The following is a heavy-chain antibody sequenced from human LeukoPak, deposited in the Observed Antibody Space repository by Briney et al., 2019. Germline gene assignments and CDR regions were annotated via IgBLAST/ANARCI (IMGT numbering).Heavy chain of an antibody. Sequence: GGSLRLSCAASGFTFSSYAMSWVRQAPGKGLEWVSAISGSGGSTYYADSVKGRFTISRDNSKNTLYLQMNSLRDEDTAVYYCARGLVVVAATRWFDPWGQGTLVTASS. CDR1: GFTFSSYA. CDR2: ISGSGGST. V-gene: IGHV3-23*01. CDR3: ARGLVVVAATRWFDP. J-gene: IGHJ5*02. D-gene: IGHD2-15*01.